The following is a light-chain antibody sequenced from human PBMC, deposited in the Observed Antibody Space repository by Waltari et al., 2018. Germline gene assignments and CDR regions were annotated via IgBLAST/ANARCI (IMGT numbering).Light chain of an antibody. CDR3: QSYDTSNHGV. V-gene: IGLV6-57*02. CDR2: EDN. Sequence: NFMLTPPHSVSESPGKTVTISCTGSSGSIASNHVQCYQQRPGSAPTTVIVEDNQRPSGVPDRFSGSIDSSSNSAALTISGLKTEDEADYYCQSYDTSNHGVFGGGTKLTVL. CDR1: SGSIASNH. J-gene: IGLJ2*01.